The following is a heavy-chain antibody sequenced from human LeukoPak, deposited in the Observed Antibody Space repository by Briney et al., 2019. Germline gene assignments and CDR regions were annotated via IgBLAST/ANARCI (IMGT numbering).Heavy chain of an antibody. Sequence: GGSLRLSCAASGFTLSSYWMHWVRQAPGKGLVWVSRINTDGSSTRYADSVKGRFTISRDNAKNTLYLQMNSLRAEDTAVYYCARGPTYYDILTGYWLFDYWGQGTLVTVSS. CDR2: INTDGSST. J-gene: IGHJ4*02. D-gene: IGHD3-9*01. CDR1: GFTLSSYW. V-gene: IGHV3-74*01. CDR3: ARGPTYYDILTGYWLFDY.